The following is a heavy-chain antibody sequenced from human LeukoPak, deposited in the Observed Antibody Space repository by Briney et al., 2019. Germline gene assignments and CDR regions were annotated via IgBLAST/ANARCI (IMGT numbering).Heavy chain of an antibody. J-gene: IGHJ4*02. CDR2: ISSSSSYI. Sequence: GGSLRLSCAASGFIFSSYSMNWVRQAPGKGLEWVSSISSSSSYIYYADSVKGRFTISRDNAKNSLYLQMNSLRAEDTAMYYCARDVSSKSFDYWGQGTLVTVSS. V-gene: IGHV3-21*01. CDR1: GFIFSSYS. CDR3: ARDVSSKSFDY. D-gene: IGHD2-2*01.